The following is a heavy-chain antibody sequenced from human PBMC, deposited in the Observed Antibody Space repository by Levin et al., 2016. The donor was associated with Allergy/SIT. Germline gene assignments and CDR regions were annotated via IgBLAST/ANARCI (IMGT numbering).Heavy chain of an antibody. V-gene: IGHV3-23*01. CDR1: GFTFSSYA. D-gene: IGHD6-13*01. Sequence: GESLKISCAASGFTFSSYAMSWVRQAPGKGLEWVSAISGSGGSTYYADSVKGRFTISRDNSKNTLYLQMNSLRAEDTAVYYCATQQLSVYYYYYGMDVWGQGTTVTVSS. CDR2: ISGSGGST. CDR3: ATQQLSVYYYYYGMDV. J-gene: IGHJ6*02.